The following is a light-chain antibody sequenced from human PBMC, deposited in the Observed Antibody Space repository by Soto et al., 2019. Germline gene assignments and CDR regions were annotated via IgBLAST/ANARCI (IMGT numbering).Light chain of an antibody. Sequence: QSALTQPASVSGSPGQSITISCTGTSSDVGSYNYVSWYQQHPDKAPKLMIYDVSNRPSGVSNRFSGSKSGNTASLTISGHQAEDEANYYCSSYTSISTLVFGGGTQLTVL. V-gene: IGLV2-14*01. CDR2: DVS. CDR3: SSYTSISTLV. J-gene: IGLJ3*02. CDR1: SSDVGSYNY.